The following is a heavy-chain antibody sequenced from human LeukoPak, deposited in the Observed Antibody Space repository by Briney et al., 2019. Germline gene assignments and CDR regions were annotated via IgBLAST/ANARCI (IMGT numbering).Heavy chain of an antibody. CDR1: GFTFSSYA. CDR2: ISYDGSNK. V-gene: IGHV3-30*04. J-gene: IGHJ4*02. D-gene: IGHD6-13*01. CDR3: AKDLRYSSSSILDY. Sequence: PGGSLRLSCAASGFTFSSYAMHWVRQAPGKGLEWVAVISYDGSNKYYADSVKGRFTISRDNSKNTLYLQMNSLRAEDTAVYYCAKDLRYSSSSILDYWGQGTLVTVSS.